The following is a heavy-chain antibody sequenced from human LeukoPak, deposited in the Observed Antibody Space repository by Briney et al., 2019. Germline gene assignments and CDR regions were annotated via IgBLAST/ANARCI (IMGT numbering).Heavy chain of an antibody. J-gene: IGHJ4*02. Sequence: ATVKVSCKASGYTFTSYGINWVRQAPGQGLEWMGWISGHNGHTNYVQKMQGRVTMTTDTSTNTAYIELRNLTSDDTAVYYCVRGPGIAVAGVFDYWGQGSLVTASS. CDR1: GYTFTSYG. CDR3: VRGPGIAVAGVFDY. V-gene: IGHV1-18*04. CDR2: ISGHNGHT. D-gene: IGHD6-19*01.